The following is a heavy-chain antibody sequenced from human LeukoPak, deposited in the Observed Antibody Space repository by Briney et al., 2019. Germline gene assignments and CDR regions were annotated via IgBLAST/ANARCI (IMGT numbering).Heavy chain of an antibody. V-gene: IGHV4-34*01. CDR1: GGSFSGYY. D-gene: IGHD3-22*01. J-gene: IGHJ3*02. CDR3: ARKYYYDSSGRDGFDI. Sequence: SETLSLTCAVYGGSFSGYYWSWIRQPPGKGLEWIGEINHSGSTNYNPSLKSRVTISVDTSKSQFSLKLSSVTAADTAVYYCARKYYYDSSGRDGFDIWGQGTMVAVSS. CDR2: INHSGST.